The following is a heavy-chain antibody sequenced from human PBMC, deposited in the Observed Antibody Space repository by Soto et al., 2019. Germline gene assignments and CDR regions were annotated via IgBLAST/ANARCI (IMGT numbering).Heavy chain of an antibody. CDR2: ITSDGKSK. Sequence: QAGGSLRLSCAASGFNFSNHWMHWVRQRPGEGLVWVSRITSDGKSKAYAESVKGRFAISRDNAKNTLYLQMNGLTAEDTAVYYCARESGDWPLNWFDPWGLGTLVTVSS. V-gene: IGHV3-74*01. CDR1: GFNFSNHW. CDR3: ARESGDWPLNWFDP. D-gene: IGHD2-21*02. J-gene: IGHJ5*02.